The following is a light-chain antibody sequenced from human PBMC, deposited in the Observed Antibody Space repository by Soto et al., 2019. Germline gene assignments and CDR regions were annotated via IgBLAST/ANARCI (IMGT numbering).Light chain of an antibody. J-gene: IGKJ2*01. CDR2: GAS. CDR1: QSVSTRY. Sequence: ESMLPQSPGTLSLSPGERATLSCRASQSVSTRYLDWYQPKPCQAPRRLIYGASVRATAIPDRFSGSGSRTDFTITISRLEPEDFAVYYCHQFGSSPPAFTFGQGTKLEI. V-gene: IGKV3-20*01. CDR3: HQFGSSPPAFT.